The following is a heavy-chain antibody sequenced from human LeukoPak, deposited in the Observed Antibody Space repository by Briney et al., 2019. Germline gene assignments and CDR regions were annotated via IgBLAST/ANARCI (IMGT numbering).Heavy chain of an antibody. V-gene: IGHV3-43*02. CDR2: ISGDGGRT. CDR1: GFTFYDYA. D-gene: IGHD3-9*01. Sequence: PGGSLRLSCAVSGFTFYDYAMHWVRQAPGKGLEWVSLISGDGGRTYYEDAVKGRFTISRDNSKNSLYLQMNSLRSDDTALYYCAKDMGGGNYDIWDWGQGTLVTVSS. J-gene: IGHJ4*02. CDR3: AKDMGGGNYDIWD.